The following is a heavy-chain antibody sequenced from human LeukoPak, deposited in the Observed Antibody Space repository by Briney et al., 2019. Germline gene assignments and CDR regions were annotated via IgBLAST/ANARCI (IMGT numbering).Heavy chain of an antibody. Sequence: PGGSLRLSCAASGFTFSSYEMNWVRQAPGKGLEWVSYISSSGSTIYYADSVKGRFTISRDNAKNSLYLQMNSLRAEDTAVYYCAISSRWYPLDYWGQGTLVTVSS. CDR3: AISSRWYPLDY. CDR2: ISSSGSTI. J-gene: IGHJ4*02. CDR1: GFTFSSYE. V-gene: IGHV3-48*03. D-gene: IGHD6-13*01.